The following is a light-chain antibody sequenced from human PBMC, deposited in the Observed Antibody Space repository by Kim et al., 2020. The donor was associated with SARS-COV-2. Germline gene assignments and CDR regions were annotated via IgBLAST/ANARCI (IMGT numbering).Light chain of an antibody. Sequence: QSALTQPPSVSGSPGQSVTISCTGTSSDVGSYNRVSWYQQPPGTAPKLMIYEVSNRPSGVPDRFSGSKSGNTASLTISGLQAEDEAEYYCSSYTSSSTVVFGGGPQLTVL. V-gene: IGLV2-18*02. CDR3: SSYTSSSTVV. CDR2: EVS. J-gene: IGLJ2*01. CDR1: SSDVGSYNR.